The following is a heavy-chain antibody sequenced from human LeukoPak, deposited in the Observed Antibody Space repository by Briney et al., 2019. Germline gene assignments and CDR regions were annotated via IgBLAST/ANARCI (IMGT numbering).Heavy chain of an antibody. Sequence: SVKVSCKSSGGTVGRHGISWVRQAPGQGLEWMGGIIPIFGITNYAQKFQDRVTITADESRTTAYMDMSSLEYDDTAIYYCARGVVVTAAEVAFDIWGQGTMLTVSS. CDR2: IIPIFGIT. V-gene: IGHV1-69*13. CDR1: GGTVGRHG. CDR3: ARGVVVTAAEVAFDI. J-gene: IGHJ3*02. D-gene: IGHD2-21*02.